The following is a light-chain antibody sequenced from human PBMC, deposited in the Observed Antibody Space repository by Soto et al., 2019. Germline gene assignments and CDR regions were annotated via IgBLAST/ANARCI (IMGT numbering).Light chain of an antibody. Sequence: ETVMTQSPGTLSVSLGERATLSCRASQSVSIHLAWYQQKPGQAPRLLIYDTSTRATGIPARVSGSGSGTEFTLTISRVLSEDFAVYDCQKYSNWPPITLGQGTRLEIK. CDR3: QKYSNWPPIT. CDR2: DTS. V-gene: IGKV3-15*01. J-gene: IGKJ5*01. CDR1: QSVSIH.